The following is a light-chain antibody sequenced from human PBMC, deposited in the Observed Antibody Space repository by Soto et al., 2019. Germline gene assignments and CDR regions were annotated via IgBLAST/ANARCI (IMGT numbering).Light chain of an antibody. CDR2: DVS. V-gene: IGLV2-11*01. Sequence: QSVLTQPASVSGSPGQSITISCTGTSSDVGAYNYVSWYQQHPGKAPKLIIYDVSHRPSGVPDRFSGSKSGNTASLTISGLQAEDEADYYCCSHTGAFIVFGTGTKVTVL. J-gene: IGLJ1*01. CDR3: CSHTGAFIV. CDR1: SSDVGAYNY.